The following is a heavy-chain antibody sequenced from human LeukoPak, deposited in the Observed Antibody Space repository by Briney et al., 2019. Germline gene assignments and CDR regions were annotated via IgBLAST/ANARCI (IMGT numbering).Heavy chain of an antibody. J-gene: IGHJ4*02. CDR3: ARDQSFTRVVTIGGLGY. Sequence: GGSLRLSCAASGFTFSTYAMHWVRQAPGKGLEWVAAISSDGRDKYYADSVKGRLTISKDNSKNTLFLQMNSLRTEDTALYYCARDQSFTRVVTIGGLGYWGQGTLVTVSS. CDR2: ISSDGRDK. V-gene: IGHV3-30*01. D-gene: IGHD3-3*01. CDR1: GFTFSTYA.